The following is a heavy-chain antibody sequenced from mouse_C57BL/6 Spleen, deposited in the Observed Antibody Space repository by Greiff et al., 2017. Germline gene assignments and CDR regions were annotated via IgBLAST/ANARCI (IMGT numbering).Heavy chain of an antibody. D-gene: IGHD3-2*02. CDR1: GYAFTNYL. CDR3: ARFQGYFDY. V-gene: IGHV1-54*01. J-gene: IGHJ2*01. Sequence: VQLQQFGAELVRPGTSVKVSCKASGYAFTNYLIEWVKQRPGQGLEWIGVINPGSGGTNYNEKFKGKATLTADKSSSTAYMQLSSLTSEDSAVYFCARFQGYFDYWGQGTTLTVSS. CDR2: INPGSGGT.